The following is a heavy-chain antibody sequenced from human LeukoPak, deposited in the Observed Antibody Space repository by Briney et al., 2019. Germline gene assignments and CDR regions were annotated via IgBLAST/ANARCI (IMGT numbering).Heavy chain of an antibody. CDR1: GYSISSGYY. D-gene: IGHD6-13*01. J-gene: IGHJ4*02. CDR2: IYHSGST. V-gene: IGHV4-38-2*01. CDR3: ARLIATDYFDY. Sequence: SETLSLTCAVSGYSISSGYYWGWIRQPPGKGREWIGSIYHSGSTYYNPSLKSRVTISVDTSKNQFSLKLSSVTAADTAVYYCARLIATDYFDYWGQGTLVTVSS.